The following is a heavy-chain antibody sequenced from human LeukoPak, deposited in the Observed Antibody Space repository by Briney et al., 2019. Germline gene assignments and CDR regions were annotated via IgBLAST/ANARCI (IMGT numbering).Heavy chain of an antibody. Sequence: GESLKISCKGSGYSFTSYWIGWVRQMPGKGLEWMGIIYPGDSDTRYSPSFQGQVTISADKSISTAYLQWSSLKASDTAMYYCARGDSSSWSRKSNFDYWGQGTLVTVSS. D-gene: IGHD6-13*01. CDR2: IYPGDSDT. V-gene: IGHV5-51*01. J-gene: IGHJ4*02. CDR3: ARGDSSSWSRKSNFDY. CDR1: GYSFTSYW.